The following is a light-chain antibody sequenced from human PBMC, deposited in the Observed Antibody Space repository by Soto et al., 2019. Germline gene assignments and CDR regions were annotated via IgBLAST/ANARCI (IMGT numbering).Light chain of an antibody. CDR1: RRIATY. Sequence: DIQMTQSPSSLSASVGDRVTITCRASRRIATYLNWYQQKPGKAPELLIYAASSLQSGVPSTFSGSGSGTDFTLTISSLQPDDVATYYCQQSYSTPRTFGQGTKLEI. CDR2: AAS. CDR3: QQSYSTPRT. J-gene: IGKJ2*01. V-gene: IGKV1-39*01.